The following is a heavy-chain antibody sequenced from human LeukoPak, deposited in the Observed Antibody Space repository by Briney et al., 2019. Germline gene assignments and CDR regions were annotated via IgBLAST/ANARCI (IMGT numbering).Heavy chain of an antibody. J-gene: IGHJ4*02. CDR2: ISSSSSYT. D-gene: IGHD3-9*01. Sequence: GGSLRLSCAAPGFTFSDYYMSWIRQAPGKGPEWVSYISSSSSYTNHADSVEGRFTISRDNAKNSLYLQMNSLRAEDTAVYYCARDRSVLNSQILTGYYRGLGYWGQGNLVTVSS. V-gene: IGHV3-11*06. CDR3: ARDRSVLNSQILTGYYRGLGY. CDR1: GFTFSDYY.